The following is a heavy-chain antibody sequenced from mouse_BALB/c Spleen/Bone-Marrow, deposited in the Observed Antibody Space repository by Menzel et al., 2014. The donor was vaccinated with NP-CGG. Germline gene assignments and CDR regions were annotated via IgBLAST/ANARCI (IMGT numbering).Heavy chain of an antibody. CDR1: GYSFTGYY. J-gene: IGHJ2*01. D-gene: IGHD1-2*01. CDR2: INPYNGAT. Sequence: EVKLMESGPELVKPGASVKISCEASGYSFTGYYMHWVKQSHVKSLEWIGRINPYNGATSYNQNFKDKASLTVDKSSSTAYMELHSLTSEDSAVYYCARAAYYFDYWGQGTTLTVSS. CDR3: ARAAYYFDY. V-gene: IGHV1-31*01.